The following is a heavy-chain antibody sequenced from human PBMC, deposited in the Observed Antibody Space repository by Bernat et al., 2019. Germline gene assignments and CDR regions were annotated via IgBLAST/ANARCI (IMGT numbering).Heavy chain of an antibody. J-gene: IGHJ4*02. V-gene: IGHV3-30*01. D-gene: IGHD2-15*01. CDR1: GFTFSSYA. Sequence: QVQLVESGGGVVQPGRSLRLSCAASGFTFSSYAMHWVRQAPGKGLEWVAVISYDGSNKDYADSVKGRFTISRDKSKTTLYLQMNSLRAEDTAVYYCARDGLGGSCYYWGQGTLVTVSS. CDR3: ARDGLGGSCYY. CDR2: ISYDGSNK.